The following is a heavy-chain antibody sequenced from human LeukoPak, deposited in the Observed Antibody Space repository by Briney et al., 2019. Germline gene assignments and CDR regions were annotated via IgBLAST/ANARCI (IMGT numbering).Heavy chain of an antibody. D-gene: IGHD3-22*01. CDR2: ISGSGGST. J-gene: IGHJ4*02. Sequence: GGSLRLSCAASGFTFSSYAMSWVRQAPGKGLEWVSAISGSGGSTYYADSVKGRFTISRDNSKNTLYLQMNSLRAEDTAVYYCAKGGYYYDSSGYYPNFDYWGQGTLVTVSS. CDR3: AKGGYYYDSSGYYPNFDY. V-gene: IGHV3-23*01. CDR1: GFTFSSYA.